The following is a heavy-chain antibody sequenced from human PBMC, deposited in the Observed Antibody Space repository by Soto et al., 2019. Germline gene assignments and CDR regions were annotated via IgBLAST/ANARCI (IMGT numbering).Heavy chain of an antibody. V-gene: IGHV5-51*01. CDR2: IYPGDSDT. CDR3: ARLAGVQLWPPGWFVP. D-gene: IGHD5-18*01. CDR1: GYSFTSYW. J-gene: IGHJ5*02. Sequence: GESLKISCKGSGYSFTSYWIGWVRQMPGKGLEWMGIIYPGDSDTRYSPSFQGQVTISAVQSISTAYLQWSSLKASDTAMYYCARLAGVQLWPPGWFVPWGEGALVADST.